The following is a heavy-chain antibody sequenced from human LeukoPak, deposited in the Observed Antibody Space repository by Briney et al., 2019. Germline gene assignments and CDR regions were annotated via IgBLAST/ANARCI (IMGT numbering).Heavy chain of an antibody. J-gene: IGHJ4*02. V-gene: IGHV1-2*02. Sequence: GAPVKVSCKASGYTFTGYYMHWVRQAPGQGLEWMGWINPNSGGTNYAQKFQGRVTMTRDTSISTAYMELSRLRSDDTAVYYCARLRVYCTNGVCKNGYYFDYWGQGTLVTVSS. CDR1: GYTFTGYY. CDR3: ARLRVYCTNGVCKNGYYFDY. CDR2: INPNSGGT. D-gene: IGHD2-8*01.